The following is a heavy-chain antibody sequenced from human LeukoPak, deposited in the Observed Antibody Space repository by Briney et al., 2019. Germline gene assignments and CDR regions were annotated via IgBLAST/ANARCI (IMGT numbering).Heavy chain of an antibody. CDR2: IHSSGST. CDR1: GGSINSFY. CDR3: ARDTGTKNWFDP. D-gene: IGHD1-1*01. Sequence: PSETLSLTCTVSGGSINSFYWSYIRQPAGKGLEWIGRIHSSGSTNYNPSLKSRVTMSIDTSRIQFSLKLSSVTAADTAVYYCARDTGTKNWFDPWGQGTLVTVSS. V-gene: IGHV4-4*07. J-gene: IGHJ5*02.